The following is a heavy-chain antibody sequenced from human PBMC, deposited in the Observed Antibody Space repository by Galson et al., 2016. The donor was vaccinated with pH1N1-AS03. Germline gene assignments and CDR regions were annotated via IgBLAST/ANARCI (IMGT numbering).Heavy chain of an antibody. Sequence: QSGAEVKKPGESLKISCKGSRDSFTNHWIAWVRQMTGKGLEWMAVIYPLDSDIRYSPSFQGQVTISADMSISTAYLEWSSLKASDTAIYYCARHMGNSWHDGLDFWGPGPLVTVSS. V-gene: IGHV5-51*01. CDR1: RDSFTNHW. J-gene: IGHJ4*02. CDR2: IYPLDSDI. D-gene: IGHD2-8*01. CDR3: ARHMGNSWHDGLDF.